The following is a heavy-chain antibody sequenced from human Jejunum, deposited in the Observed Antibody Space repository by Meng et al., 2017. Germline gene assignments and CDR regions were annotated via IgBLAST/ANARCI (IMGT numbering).Heavy chain of an antibody. CDR2: INVDAGTI. CDR1: GFTFSSYW. Sequence: GSLRLSCAASGFTFSSYWMHWVRQAPGKGLEWVSQINVDAGTITYADSVKGRFTISRDNAKNTLYLQMNSLRVEDTAVYFCARVQKGYCDYSGQGTLVTVSS. D-gene: IGHD4-11*01. V-gene: IGHV3-74*01. J-gene: IGHJ4*02. CDR3: ARVQKGYCDY.